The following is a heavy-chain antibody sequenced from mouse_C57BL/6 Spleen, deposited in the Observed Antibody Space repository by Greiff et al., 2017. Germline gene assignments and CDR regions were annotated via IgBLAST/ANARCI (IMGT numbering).Heavy chain of an antibody. D-gene: IGHD1-1*01. V-gene: IGHV5-4*01. CDR3: ARDGGTVPSWFAY. CDR1: GFTFSSYA. J-gene: IGHJ3*01. CDR2: ISDGGSYT. Sequence: EVKLVESGGGLVKPGGSLKLSCAASGFTFSSYAMSWVRQTPEKRLEWVATISDGGSYTYYPDNVKGRFTISRDNAKNNLYLQMSHLKSEDTAMYYCARDGGTVPSWFAYWGQGTLVTVSA.